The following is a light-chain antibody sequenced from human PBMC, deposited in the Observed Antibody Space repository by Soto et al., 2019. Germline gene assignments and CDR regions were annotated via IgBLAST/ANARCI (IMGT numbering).Light chain of an antibody. CDR3: AAWDDSLSGNYV. Sequence: QSVLTQPPSASGTPGQRVTSSCSGSSSNIGSNYGYWYHQLPGTAPKLLIYRNNQRPSGVPDRFSGSKAGTSASLAISGLRSENEADYYCAAWDDSLSGNYVFGTGTKVTVL. CDR2: RNN. V-gene: IGLV1-47*01. CDR1: SSNIGSNY. J-gene: IGLJ1*01.